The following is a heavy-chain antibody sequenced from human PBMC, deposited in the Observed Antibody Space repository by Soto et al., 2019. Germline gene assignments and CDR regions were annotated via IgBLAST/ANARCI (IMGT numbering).Heavy chain of an antibody. CDR3: ARQVGGGFSYADSDDAFDI. J-gene: IGHJ3*02. D-gene: IGHD3-16*01. CDR2: SFHSGTT. Sequence: QLQLQESGPGLVKPSETLSLTCTVSGASISSTSDYWGWIRQSPGMGLEWIGSSFHSGTTYYNPSLKSRITISVDTSKNQFSLRLSSVTAADTAVYFCARQVGGGFSYADSDDAFDIWGQGTVVTVSS. V-gene: IGHV4-39*01. CDR1: GASISSTSDY.